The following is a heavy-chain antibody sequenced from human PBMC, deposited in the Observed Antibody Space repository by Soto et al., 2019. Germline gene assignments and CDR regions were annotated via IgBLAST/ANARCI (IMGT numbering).Heavy chain of an antibody. CDR3: AHGYSYAHDFAS. Sequence: QITLKESGPTLVKPTQTLTLTCTFSGFSLSTNAVGVGWIRQPPGKAIEWLAFIYWDDDKSYSPSLKSRLTITKDTSKKHVVLTMTNMDPLDTATYYCAHGYSYAHDFASWCQGTLVTVSS. V-gene: IGHV2-5*02. CDR2: IYWDDDK. CDR1: GFSLSTNAVG. D-gene: IGHD5-18*01. J-gene: IGHJ4*02.